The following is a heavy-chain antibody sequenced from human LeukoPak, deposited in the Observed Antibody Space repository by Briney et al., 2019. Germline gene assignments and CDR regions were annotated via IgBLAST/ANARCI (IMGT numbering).Heavy chain of an antibody. V-gene: IGHV4-38-2*02. CDR1: AYSISSGYF. J-gene: IGHJ4*02. CDR3: ARVVASTSIDS. D-gene: IGHD2-15*01. Sequence: PSETLSLTCTVSAYSISSGYFWGWIRQPPGKGPEWIGSIFHSGSVYYNPSLQSRVTISVDTSTNRFSLKLTSVTAADTALYYCARVVASTSIDSWGQGTLVTVSP. CDR2: IFHSGSV.